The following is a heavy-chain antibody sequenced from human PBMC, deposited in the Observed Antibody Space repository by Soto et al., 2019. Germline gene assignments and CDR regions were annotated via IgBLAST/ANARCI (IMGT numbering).Heavy chain of an antibody. D-gene: IGHD1-1*01. CDR3: ARRGGIESRNGNAPHDY. J-gene: IGHJ4*02. V-gene: IGHV5-51*04. CDR2: SSPADSDS. CDR1: GNTFPKYG. Sequence: PGESLKISSKVPGNTFPKYGIAWVRQMPGKGLERMGISSPADSDSTHSPTFRRPGTIPADKPLRPTYHHRSSLKASDTAIYYCARRGGIESRNGNAPHDYWGQGTQVIGSS.